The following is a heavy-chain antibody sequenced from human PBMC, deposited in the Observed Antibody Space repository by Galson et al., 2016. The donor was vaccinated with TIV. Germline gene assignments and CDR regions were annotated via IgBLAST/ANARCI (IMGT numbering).Heavy chain of an antibody. CDR3: ARGFYRLGYVGVY. J-gene: IGHJ4*02. CDR2: ITSSSKFI. CDR1: GFTLSDCG. D-gene: IGHD3-16*01. V-gene: IGHV3-21*01. Sequence: SLRLSCAASGFTLSDCGMNWVRQSPGKGLEWVSAITSSSKFIYYADSVKGRFSISRDNAKNSVYLQMDSLSVEDTAVYYCARGFYRLGYVGVYWGQGALVTVS.